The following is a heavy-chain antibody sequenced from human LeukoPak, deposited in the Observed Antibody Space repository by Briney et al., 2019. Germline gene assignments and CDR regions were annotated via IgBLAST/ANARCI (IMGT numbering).Heavy chain of an antibody. Sequence: PSETLSLTCTVSGGSISSYYWSWIRQPPGKGLEGIGYIYYSGSTNYNPSLKSRVTISVDTSKNQFSLKLSSVTAADTAVYYCAREGHEYYFDYWGQGTLVTVSS. CDR1: GGSISSYY. CDR3: AREGHEYYFDY. CDR2: IYYSGST. J-gene: IGHJ4*02. V-gene: IGHV4-59*01.